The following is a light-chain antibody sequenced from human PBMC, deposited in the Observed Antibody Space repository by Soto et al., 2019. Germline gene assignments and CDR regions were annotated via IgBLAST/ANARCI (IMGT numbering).Light chain of an antibody. Sequence: IHFAHSPSSLSSSLVDRVTITCQASQDISNWLAWYQQKPGKAPKLLISAASSLQRGVPSRFSGSGSGTDFTLTISSLQPEDFATYYCQQANSFLAITFGQGTRLEI. CDR1: QDISNW. CDR3: QQANSFLAIT. CDR2: AAS. J-gene: IGKJ5*01. V-gene: IGKV1-12*01.